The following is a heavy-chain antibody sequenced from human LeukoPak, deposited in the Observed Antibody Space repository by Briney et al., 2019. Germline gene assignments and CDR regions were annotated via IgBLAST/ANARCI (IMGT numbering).Heavy chain of an antibody. V-gene: IGHV3-7*01. CDR1: GFTFSTYW. D-gene: IGHD3-3*01. J-gene: IGHJ5*02. CDR2: MKRDGSEI. Sequence: GGSLRLSCSASGFTFSTYWMSWVRQAPGKGLEWVANMKRDGSEIYYVDSVKGRFTISRDNAKNSLFLQMNSLRAEDTAVYYCARAIRSGYYLWGQGTLVTVSS. CDR3: ARAIRSGYYL.